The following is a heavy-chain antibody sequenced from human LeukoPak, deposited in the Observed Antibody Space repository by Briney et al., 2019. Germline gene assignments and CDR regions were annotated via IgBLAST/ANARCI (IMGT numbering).Heavy chain of an antibody. J-gene: IGHJ3*02. CDR1: GYRFTSYW. V-gene: IGHV5-51*01. CDR2: IYPGDSDT. Sequence: GEPLKISCKGSGYRFTSYWIGWVRQMPGKGLEWMGIIYPGDSDTRYSPSFQGQVTISADKSISTAYLQWSSLKASDTAMYYCTRLFSSSWDNDAFASWGQGTMVTVSS. D-gene: IGHD6-13*01. CDR3: TRLFSSSWDNDAFAS.